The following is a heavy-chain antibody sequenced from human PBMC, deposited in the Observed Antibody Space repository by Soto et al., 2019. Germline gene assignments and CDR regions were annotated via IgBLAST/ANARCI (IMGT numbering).Heavy chain of an antibody. Sequence: QVQLQESGPGLVKPSGTLSLTCAVSGGSISSSNWWSWVRQPPGKGLEWIGEIYHSGSTNYNPSLKSLVTISVDKSKHQFSLKLSSVTAADTAVYYCARAVGYCSSTSCYLSAFDIWGQGTMVTVSS. J-gene: IGHJ3*02. D-gene: IGHD2-2*01. V-gene: IGHV4-4*02. CDR3: ARAVGYCSSTSCYLSAFDI. CDR1: GGSISSSNW. CDR2: IYHSGST.